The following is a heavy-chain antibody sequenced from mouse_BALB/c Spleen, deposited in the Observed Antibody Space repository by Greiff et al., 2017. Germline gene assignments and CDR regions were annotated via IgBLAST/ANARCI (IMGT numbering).Heavy chain of an antibody. CDR3: NANYGSAFAY. CDR1: GFNITDYY. CDR2: IDPENGDT. V-gene: IGHV14-4*02. Sequence: EVQLQQSGAELVRSGASVKLSCTASGFNITDYYMHWVKQRPEQGLEWIGWIDPENGDTEYAPKFQGKATMTADTSSNTAYLQLSSLTSEDTAVYYCNANYGSAFAYWGQETLVTVSA. J-gene: IGHJ3*01. D-gene: IGHD1-1*01.